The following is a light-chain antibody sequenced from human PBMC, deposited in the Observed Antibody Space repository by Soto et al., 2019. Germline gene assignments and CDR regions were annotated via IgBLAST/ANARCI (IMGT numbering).Light chain of an antibody. CDR2: GNS. J-gene: IGLJ2*01. Sequence: QSVLTQPPSVSGAPGQRVTISCTGSSSNIGAGYDVHWYQQLPGTAPKLLISGNSNRPSGVPDRFSGSKSGTSASLAITGLQAEDEADYYCQSYGSSLSVVFGGGTKVTVL. V-gene: IGLV1-40*01. CDR3: QSYGSSLSVV. CDR1: SSNIGAGYD.